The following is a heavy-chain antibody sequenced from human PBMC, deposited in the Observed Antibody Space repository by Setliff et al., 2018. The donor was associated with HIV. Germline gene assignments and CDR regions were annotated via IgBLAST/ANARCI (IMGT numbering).Heavy chain of an antibody. Sequence: AGGSLRLSCAASRFTFSDYYMSWIRQAPGKGLEWVSYISSSSSYTNYADSVKGRFTISRDNAKNSLYLQMNSLRAEDTAVYYCARVNSSSWSLPLDYWGQGTLVTVSS. CDR3: ARVNSSSWSLPLDY. CDR1: RFTFSDYY. D-gene: IGHD6-13*01. CDR2: ISSSSSYT. J-gene: IGHJ4*02. V-gene: IGHV3-11*03.